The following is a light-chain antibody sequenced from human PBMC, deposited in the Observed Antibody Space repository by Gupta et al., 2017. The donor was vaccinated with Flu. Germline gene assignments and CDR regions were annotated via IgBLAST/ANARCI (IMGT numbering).Light chain of an antibody. Sequence: EIVLTQSPGTLSLSPGERATLSCRASQSVSSAYLAWYQHKPGQAPRLLISAASSRATGISDRFSGSGSGTDFTLTISRLEPEDFAVYYCQHDCSPPFSFGQGTKMEIK. CDR3: QHDCSPPFS. J-gene: IGKJ2*03. V-gene: IGKV3-20*01. CDR1: QSVSSAY. CDR2: AAS.